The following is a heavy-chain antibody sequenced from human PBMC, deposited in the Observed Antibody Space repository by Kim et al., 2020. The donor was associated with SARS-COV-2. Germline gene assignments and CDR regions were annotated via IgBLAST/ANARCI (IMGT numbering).Heavy chain of an antibody. V-gene: IGHV3-21*01. CDR3: ARDLDLPSGIALGYGMDV. D-gene: IGHD6-19*01. CDR1: GFTFSSYS. CDR2: ISSSSSYI. J-gene: IGHJ6*02. Sequence: GGSLRLSCAASGFTFSSYSMNWVRQAPGKGLEWVSSISSSSSYIYYADSVKGRFTISRDNAKNSLYLQMNSLRAEDTAVYYCARDLDLPSGIALGYGMDVWGQGTTVTVSS.